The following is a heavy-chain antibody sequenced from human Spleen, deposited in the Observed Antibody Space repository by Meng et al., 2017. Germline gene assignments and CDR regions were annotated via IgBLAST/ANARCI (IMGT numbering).Heavy chain of an antibody. Sequence: SETLSLTCAISGDSVSSNSASWNWIRQSPSRGLEWLGRTYYRSKWYNDYAISVKSRITINPDTSMNQFSLQLNSVIPEDTAMYYCARDEHYHSDAFDVWGQGTMVTVSS. CDR2: TYYRSKWYN. D-gene: IGHD3-10*01. J-gene: IGHJ3*01. V-gene: IGHV6-1*01. CDR1: GDSVSSNSAS. CDR3: ARDEHYHSDAFDV.